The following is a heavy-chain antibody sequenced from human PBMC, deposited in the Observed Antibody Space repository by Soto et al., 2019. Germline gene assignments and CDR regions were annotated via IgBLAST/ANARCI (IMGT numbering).Heavy chain of an antibody. J-gene: IGHJ6*04. CDR1: GFTFSSYW. D-gene: IGHD3-3*01. V-gene: IGHV3-7*01. Sequence: GGSLRLSCAASGFTFSSYWMSWVRQAPGKGLEWVANIKQDGSEKYYVDSVKGRFTISRDNAKNSLYLQMNSLRAEDTAVYYCARDRYYDFWSGYSGMDVWGKGTTVTVS. CDR3: ARDRYYDFWSGYSGMDV. CDR2: IKQDGSEK.